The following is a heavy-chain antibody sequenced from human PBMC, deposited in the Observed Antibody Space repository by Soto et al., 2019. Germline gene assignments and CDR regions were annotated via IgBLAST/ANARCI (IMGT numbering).Heavy chain of an antibody. D-gene: IGHD2-15*01. Sequence: SETLSLTCTVSGGSISSYYWSWIRQPPGKGLEWIGYIYYSGSTNYNPSLKSRVTISVDTSKNQFSLKLSSVTAADTALYYCARERGYCSGGSCPVDYWGRGTLVTVSS. CDR1: GGSISSYY. J-gene: IGHJ4*02. CDR2: IYYSGST. CDR3: ARERGYCSGGSCPVDY. V-gene: IGHV4-59*01.